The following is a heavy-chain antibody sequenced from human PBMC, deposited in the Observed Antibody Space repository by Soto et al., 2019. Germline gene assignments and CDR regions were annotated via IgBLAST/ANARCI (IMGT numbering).Heavy chain of an antibody. J-gene: IGHJ6*02. D-gene: IGHD5-12*01. Sequence: PGESLKISCEASGFIFGNNCMHWVRQAPGKGLEWMARISYDGNFQIYADSAKGRFTISRENSKNSLSLQMNSLRPEDTAVYFCVKDRGRGYSGYDVVLDVWGQGTTVTVSS. CDR3: VKDRGRGYSGYDVVLDV. V-gene: IGHV3-30*18. CDR1: GFIFGNNC. CDR2: ISYDGNFQ.